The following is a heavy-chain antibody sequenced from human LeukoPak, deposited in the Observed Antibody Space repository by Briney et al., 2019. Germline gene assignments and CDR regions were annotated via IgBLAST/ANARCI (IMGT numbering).Heavy chain of an antibody. V-gene: IGHV4-59*12. Sequence: SETLSLTCTVSGDSISTYYWTWIRQPPGKGLEWIGYIYDSGTTNYNPSLKSRVTVSVDTSKNQFFLNLRSVTAADTAVYYCARGRGVGATAYFDFWGQGTLVTVSS. J-gene: IGHJ4*02. CDR1: GDSISTYY. CDR2: IYDSGTT. D-gene: IGHD1-26*01. CDR3: ARGRGVGATAYFDF.